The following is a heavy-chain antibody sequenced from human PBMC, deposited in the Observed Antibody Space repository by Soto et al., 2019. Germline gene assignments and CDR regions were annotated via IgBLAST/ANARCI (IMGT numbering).Heavy chain of an antibody. J-gene: IGHJ6*02. CDR1: GVTFSSYS. Sequence: GGSLRLACAASGVTFSSYSMNWVRQAPGKGLEWVSSISSSSSYIYYADSVKGRFTISRDNAKNSLYLQMNSLRAEDTAVYYCARDDVLRFLEWSDTANYYYGMDVWGQGTTVTVSS. V-gene: IGHV3-21*01. CDR3: ARDDVLRFLEWSDTANYYYGMDV. CDR2: ISSSSSYI. D-gene: IGHD3-3*01.